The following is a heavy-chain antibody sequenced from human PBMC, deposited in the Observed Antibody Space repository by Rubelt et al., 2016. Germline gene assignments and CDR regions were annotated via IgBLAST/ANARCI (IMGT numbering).Heavy chain of an antibody. CDR3: ARERYPYYFDY. V-gene: IGHV4-34*01. CDR1: GGSFSGYY. CDR2: INHSGST. D-gene: IGHD1-1*01. Sequence: QVQLQQWGAGLLKPSETLSLTCAVYGGSFSGYYWSWIRQPPGKGLEWIGEINHSGSTNYNPSLKSRVTISVDTSKNQFSLKLSSVTAADTAVYYCARERYPYYFDYWGQGTLVTVSS. J-gene: IGHJ4*02.